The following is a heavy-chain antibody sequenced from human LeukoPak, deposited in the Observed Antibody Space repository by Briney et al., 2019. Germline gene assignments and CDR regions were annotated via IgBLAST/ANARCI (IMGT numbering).Heavy chain of an antibody. V-gene: IGHV3-23*05. J-gene: IGHJ4*02. CDR3: AKGGTMIETYY. D-gene: IGHD3-22*01. CDR2: IYPSGSST. CDR1: GFDFSTYT. Sequence: GGSLRLSCAASGFDFSTYTMIWFRQAPGKRLEWVSEIYPSGSSTFYADSVKGRFTISRDNSKNTLYLQMNSLRAEDTAVYYCAKGGTMIETYYWGQGTLVTVSS.